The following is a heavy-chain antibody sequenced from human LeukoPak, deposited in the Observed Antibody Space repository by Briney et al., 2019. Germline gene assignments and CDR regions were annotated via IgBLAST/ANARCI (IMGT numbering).Heavy chain of an antibody. CDR1: GFTFSSYA. CDR3: AKDLEDYYGSGSYSFFDY. D-gene: IGHD3-10*01. V-gene: IGHV3-23*01. CDR2: ISGSGGST. J-gene: IGHJ4*02. Sequence: GGSLRLSCAASGFTFSSYAVSWVRQAPGKGLEWVSAISGSGGSTYYADSVKGRFTISRDNSKNTLYLQMNSLRAEDTAVYYCAKDLEDYYGSGSYSFFDYWGQGTLVTVSS.